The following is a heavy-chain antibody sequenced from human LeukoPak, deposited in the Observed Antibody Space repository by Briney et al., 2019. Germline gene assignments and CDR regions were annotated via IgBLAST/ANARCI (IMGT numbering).Heavy chain of an antibody. Sequence: AGGSLRLSCAASGFTFSSYTLNWVRQAPGKGLEWVSSISSSSTYIYYADSVKGRFTISRDNAKNSLYLQMNSLRADDTAVYYCARRSRLDGGDHKIYYFFYYIDVWGKGTTVTVSS. CDR1: GFTFSSYT. CDR2: ISSSSTYI. J-gene: IGHJ6*03. D-gene: IGHD2-21*02. V-gene: IGHV3-21*01. CDR3: ARRSRLDGGDHKIYYFFYYIDV.